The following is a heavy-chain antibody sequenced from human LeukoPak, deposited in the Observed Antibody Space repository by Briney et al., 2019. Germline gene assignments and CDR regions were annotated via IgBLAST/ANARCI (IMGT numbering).Heavy chain of an antibody. CDR3: ARCRWPHRNFDY. CDR2: VNHSGST. D-gene: IGHD4-23*01. V-gene: IGHV4-34*01. CDR1: GGSFSGYY. Sequence: SSETLSLTCAVYGGSFSGYYWSWIRQPPGKGLEWIGEVNHSGSTNYNPSLKSRVTISVDTSKNQFSLKLSSVTAADTAVYYCARCRWPHRNFDYWGQGTLVTVSS. J-gene: IGHJ4*02.